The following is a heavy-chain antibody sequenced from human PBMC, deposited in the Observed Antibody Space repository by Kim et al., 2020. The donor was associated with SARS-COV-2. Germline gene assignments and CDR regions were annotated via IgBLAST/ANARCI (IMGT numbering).Heavy chain of an antibody. CDR2: IDPSDSYT. V-gene: IGHV5-10-1*01. CDR3: ARHTTMTIPFDY. D-gene: IGHD4-17*01. CDR1: AYSFTTYW. J-gene: IGHJ4*02. Sequence: GESLKISCKGSAYSFTTYWISWVRQMPGKGLDWMGRIDPSDSYTNYSPSFQGHVTISADKSISTAYLQWSSLKASDTAMYYCARHTTMTIPFDYWGQGTLVTVSS.